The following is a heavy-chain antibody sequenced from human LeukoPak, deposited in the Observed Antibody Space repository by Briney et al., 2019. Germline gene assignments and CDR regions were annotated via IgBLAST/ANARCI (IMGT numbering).Heavy chain of an antibody. D-gene: IGHD3-3*01. J-gene: IGHJ4*02. V-gene: IGHV4-59*01. CDR2: IYYSGST. CDR3: ARRAGRSGYPFDN. CDR1: GGSISSYY. Sequence: SETLSPTCTVSGGSISSYYWSWIRQPPGKGLEWIGYIYYSGSTNSNPSLKSRVTISVDTSKNQFSLKLSSVTAADTAVYYCARRAGRSGYPFDNWGQREPVTVSS.